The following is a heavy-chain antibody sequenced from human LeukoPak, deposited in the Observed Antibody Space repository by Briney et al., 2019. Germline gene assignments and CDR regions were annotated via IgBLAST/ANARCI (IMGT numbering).Heavy chain of an antibody. CDR1: GGSISSSNW. D-gene: IGHD3-16*01. V-gene: IGHV4-4*02. J-gene: IGHJ5*02. CDR2: IYHSGST. Sequence: PSETLSLTCAVSGGSISSSNWWSWVRQPPGKGLEWIGEIYHSGSTNYNPSLKSRVTISVDKSKNQFSLKLSSVTAADTAVYYCARADYDYLSGTYSFDLWGQGILVTVSS. CDR3: ARADYDYLSGTYSFDL.